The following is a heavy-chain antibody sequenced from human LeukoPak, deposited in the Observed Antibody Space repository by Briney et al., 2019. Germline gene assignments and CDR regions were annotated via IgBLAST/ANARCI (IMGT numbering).Heavy chain of an antibody. V-gene: IGHV1-46*01. CDR1: GYSFTSYY. D-gene: IGHD4-11*01. CDR2: INPSGGST. Sequence: ASVKVSCKAYGYSFTSYYMHWVRQAPGQGLEWMGIINPSGGSTSYAEKFQGRVTITADKSTSTAYMELSSLRSEDTAVYYCATRVTTTNYNWFDPWGQGTLVTVSS. CDR3: ATRVTTTNYNWFDP. J-gene: IGHJ5*02.